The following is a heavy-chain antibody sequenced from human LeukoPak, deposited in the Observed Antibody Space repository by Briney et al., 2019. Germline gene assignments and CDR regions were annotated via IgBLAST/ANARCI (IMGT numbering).Heavy chain of an antibody. J-gene: IGHJ3*02. CDR3: ARGRYYYDSSGSDAFDI. Sequence: SVKVSCKASGGTFSSYAISWVRQAPGQGLEWMGRIIPILGIANYAQKFQGRVTITADKSTSTAYMELSSLRSEDTAVYYCARGRYYYDSSGSDAFDIWGQGTMVTVSS. D-gene: IGHD3-22*01. CDR2: IIPILGIA. V-gene: IGHV1-69*04. CDR1: GGTFSSYA.